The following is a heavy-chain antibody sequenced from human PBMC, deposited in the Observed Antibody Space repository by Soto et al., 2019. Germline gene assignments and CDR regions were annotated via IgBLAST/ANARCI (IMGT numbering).Heavy chain of an antibody. CDR3: ARDCSSTSCYANLNWFDP. Sequence: SETLSLTCAVYGGSFSGYYWSWIRQPPGKGLEWIGEINHSGSTNYNPSPKSRITISVDTSKNQFSLKLSSVTAADTAVYYCARDCSSTSCYANLNWFDPWGQGTLVTVSS. J-gene: IGHJ5*02. D-gene: IGHD2-2*01. V-gene: IGHV4-34*01. CDR1: GGSFSGYY. CDR2: INHSGST.